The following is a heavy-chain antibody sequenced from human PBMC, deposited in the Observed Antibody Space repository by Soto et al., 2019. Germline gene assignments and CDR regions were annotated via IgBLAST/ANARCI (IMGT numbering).Heavy chain of an antibody. J-gene: IGHJ6*02. D-gene: IGHD3-3*01. CDR2: IYRSGST. Sequence: QLQLQESGPGLVKPSQTLSLTCTVSGGSIDTGAYSWSWIRQSTEKGLEWIGYIYRSGSTYYNPSLRSRITISVDTSKNQVSLNPTSVTAADTAVYYCARERGYDGGMDVWGQGTTVTVSS. CDR1: GGSIDTGAYS. CDR3: ARERGYDGGMDV. V-gene: IGHV4-30-2*06.